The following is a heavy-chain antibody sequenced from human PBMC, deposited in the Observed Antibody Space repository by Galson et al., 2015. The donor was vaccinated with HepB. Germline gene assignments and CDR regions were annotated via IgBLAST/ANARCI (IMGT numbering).Heavy chain of an antibody. D-gene: IGHD6-6*01. CDR3: ASRQRYSSSSDPFYYGMDV. CDR2: INAHNGNT. Sequence: SVKVSCKASGYTFTSYGIIWVRQAPGQGLEWMGWINAHNGNTKFAQKLQGRVTLTTDTSTNTAYMELRSLRSDDTAVYYCASRQRYSSSSDPFYYGMDVWGQGTTVTVSS. CDR1: GYTFTSYG. V-gene: IGHV1-18*01. J-gene: IGHJ6*02.